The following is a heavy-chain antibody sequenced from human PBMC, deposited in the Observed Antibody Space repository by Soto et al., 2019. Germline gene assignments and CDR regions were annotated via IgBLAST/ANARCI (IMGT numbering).Heavy chain of an antibody. J-gene: IGHJ6*02. Sequence: GGSLRLSCAASGFTFSSYSMSWVRQAPGKGLEWVSGFRTSGDGGTTYYADSVKGRFTISRDNFKNTLYLQMDSLRAEDTAVYHCAKDRRGVMDVWGQGTTVTVSS. CDR1: GFTFSSYS. CDR3: AKDRRGVMDV. V-gene: IGHV3-23*01. CDR2: FRTSGDGGTT. D-gene: IGHD3-10*01.